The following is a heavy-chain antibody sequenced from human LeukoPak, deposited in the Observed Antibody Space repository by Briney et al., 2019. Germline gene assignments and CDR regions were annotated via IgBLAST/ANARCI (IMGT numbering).Heavy chain of an antibody. CDR3: ARDQDWNYAFDI. CDR2: INPSGGST. CDR1: GYTLTIYF. J-gene: IGHJ3*02. Sequence: ASVTVSCTASGYTLTIYFIHWVRQAPGQGLEWMGIINPSGGSTSYAQKFQGRVTMTRDTSTSTVYMELSSLRYEDTAVYYCARDQDWNYAFDIWGQGTMVTVSS. D-gene: IGHD1-7*01. V-gene: IGHV1-46*01.